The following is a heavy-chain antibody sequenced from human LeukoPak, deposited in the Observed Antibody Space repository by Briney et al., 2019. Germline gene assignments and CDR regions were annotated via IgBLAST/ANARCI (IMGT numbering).Heavy chain of an antibody. CDR2: IYYSGST. D-gene: IGHD2-2*02. CDR1: GGSISSSSFY. V-gene: IGHV4-39*07. Sequence: SETLSLTCTVSGGSISSSSFYWGWIRQPPGEGLEWIGSIYYSGSTYYNPSLKSRVTISVDTSKNQFSLKLSSVTAADTAVYYCARGHLDVLDCSSTSCYSRAFDYWGQGTLVTVSS. J-gene: IGHJ4*02. CDR3: ARGHLDVLDCSSTSCYSRAFDY.